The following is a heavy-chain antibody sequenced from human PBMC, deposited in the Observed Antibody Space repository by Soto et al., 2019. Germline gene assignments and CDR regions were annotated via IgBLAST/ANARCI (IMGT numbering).Heavy chain of an antibody. CDR2: IYYSGST. CDR3: ARFFGEYSSSWYWFDP. J-gene: IGHJ5*02. Sequence: LSLTCTVSGGSISSGGYYWSWIRQHPGKGLEWIGYIYYSGSTYYNPSLKSRVTISVDTSKNQFPLKLSSVTAADTAVYYCARFFGEYSSSWYWFDPWGQGTLVTVSS. D-gene: IGHD6-13*01. CDR1: GGSISSGGYY. V-gene: IGHV4-31*03.